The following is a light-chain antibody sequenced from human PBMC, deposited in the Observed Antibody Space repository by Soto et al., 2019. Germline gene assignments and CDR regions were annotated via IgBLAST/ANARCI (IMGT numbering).Light chain of an antibody. J-gene: IGLJ2*01. CDR1: NSDIGVYNY. CDR2: EVF. V-gene: IGLV2-14*01. Sequence: QSALTQPASVSGSLGQSITISCTGTNSDIGVYNYVSWYQQLPGKAPRLIIYEVFNRPSGISHRFSGSKSGNTASLTISGLLTEDEADYYCSSYTTSTTVPFGGGTKVTVL. CDR3: SSYTTSTTVP.